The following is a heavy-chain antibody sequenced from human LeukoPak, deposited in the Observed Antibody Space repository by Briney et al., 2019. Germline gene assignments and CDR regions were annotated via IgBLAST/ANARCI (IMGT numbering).Heavy chain of an antibody. J-gene: IGHJ4*02. Sequence: GESLKISCKCSGHTFTSYWIAWVRQMPGKGLEWMGVIDPGDSDTRYSPSFRGQVTISSDKSISTAYLQWSSLQASDTAMYYCASPQQYSSSWEVLDYWGQGTLVTVSS. CDR1: GHTFTSYW. CDR2: IDPGDSDT. V-gene: IGHV5-51*01. CDR3: ASPQQYSSSWEVLDY. D-gene: IGHD6-13*01.